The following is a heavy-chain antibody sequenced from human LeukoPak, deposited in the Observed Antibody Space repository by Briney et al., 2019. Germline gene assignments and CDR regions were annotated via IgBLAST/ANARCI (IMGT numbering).Heavy chain of an antibody. V-gene: IGHV3-21*01. D-gene: IGHD2/OR15-2a*01. CDR3: ARSGLTVSIDY. CDR1: GFTFSTYW. CDR2: ISSSSSYI. J-gene: IGHJ4*02. Sequence: GGSLRLSCATSGFTFSTYWMSWVRQAPGKGLEWVSSISSSSSYIYYADSVKGRFTISRDNAKNSLYLQMNSLRAEDTAVYYCARSGLTVSIDYWGQGTLVTVSS.